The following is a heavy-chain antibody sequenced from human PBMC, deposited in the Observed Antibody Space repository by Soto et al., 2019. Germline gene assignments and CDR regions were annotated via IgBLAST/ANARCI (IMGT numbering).Heavy chain of an antibody. D-gene: IGHD1-26*01. CDR2: IYYSGST. CDR3: ARGGATDYYYSRDV. CDR1: GGSISRYY. Sequence: PSETLSLTSTVSGGSISRYYWSWIRQPPGKGLEWIGYIYYSGSTNYNPSLKSRVTISVETSKNQFSLKLSSVTAADTAVYYCARGGATDYYYSRDVRATGTTGTASS. V-gene: IGHV4-59*01. J-gene: IGHJ6*04.